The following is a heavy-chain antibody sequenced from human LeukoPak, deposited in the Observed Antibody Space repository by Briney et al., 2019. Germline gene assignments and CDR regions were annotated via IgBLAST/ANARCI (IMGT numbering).Heavy chain of an antibody. V-gene: IGHV3-9*01. J-gene: IGHJ4*02. CDR2: ISWNSGSI. D-gene: IGHD6-13*01. Sequence: GGSLRLSCAASGFTFDDYAMHWVRQAPGKGLEWVSGISWNSGSIGYADSVKGRFTISRDNAKNSLYLQINSLRAEDTALYYCAKIAAAADFDYWGQGTQVTVSS. CDR1: GFTFDDYA. CDR3: AKIAAAADFDY.